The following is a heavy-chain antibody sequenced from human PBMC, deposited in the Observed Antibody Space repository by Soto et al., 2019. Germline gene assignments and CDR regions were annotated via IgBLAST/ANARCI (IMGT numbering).Heavy chain of an antibody. CDR2: IYTGGDT. Sequence: EVQVVESGGGLAQPGGSLRLSCAAAGFAVSSSYMSWVRQAPRKRLEWVSVIYTGGDTFYEDSVKGRCTISSDNSENTLYLQMNSLRVEDTAVYYCALHCTGGNCFGYWGQGTLVTVSS. J-gene: IGHJ4*02. D-gene: IGHD2-8*02. CDR1: GFAVSSSY. CDR3: ALHCTGGNCFGY. V-gene: IGHV3-66*01.